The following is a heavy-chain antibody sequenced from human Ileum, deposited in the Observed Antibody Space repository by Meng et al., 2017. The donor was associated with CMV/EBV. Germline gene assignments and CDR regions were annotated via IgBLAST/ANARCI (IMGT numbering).Heavy chain of an antibody. CDR1: GYTFTYYY. V-gene: IGHV1-46*01. Sequence: ASGYTFTYYYIHWVRQAPGHGLEWMGIINPNGGTTTYEEKFQGRVTMTRDTSTTTVYLDLSSLRSEDTAVYYCARDPYGAENGALDYWGQGTLVTVSS. J-gene: IGHJ4*02. CDR2: INPNGGTT. D-gene: IGHD2-8*01. CDR3: ARDPYGAENGALDY.